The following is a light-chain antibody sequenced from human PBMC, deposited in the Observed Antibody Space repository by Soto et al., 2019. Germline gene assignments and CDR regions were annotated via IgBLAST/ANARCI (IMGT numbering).Light chain of an antibody. Sequence: DVVMTQSPVSLPVTPGEPASISCRSGQSLLYSDGDNYLDWYVQKPGQSPQLLIYLASNRASGGPARFSGSGSGTHFRLKISRVEAEDVGLYYCMQGLQTPNTLGQGTRLEIK. V-gene: IGKV2-28*01. CDR3: MQGLQTPNT. J-gene: IGKJ5*01. CDR1: QSLLYSDGDNY. CDR2: LAS.